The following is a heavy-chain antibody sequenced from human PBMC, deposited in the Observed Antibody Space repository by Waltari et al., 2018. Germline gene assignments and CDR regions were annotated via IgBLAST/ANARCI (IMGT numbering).Heavy chain of an antibody. CDR2: IYSGGST. V-gene: IGHV3-53*02. CDR3: ARGVVPAAMAY. D-gene: IGHD2-2*01. Sequence: EGQLVETGGGLIKPGGSMRLSCAASGFTVSSNYMSWVRQAPGKGLEWVSVIYSGGSTYSADSVKGRFTISRDNSKNTLYLQMNSLRAEDTAVYYCARGVVPAAMAYWGQGTLVTVSS. J-gene: IGHJ4*02. CDR1: GFTVSSNY.